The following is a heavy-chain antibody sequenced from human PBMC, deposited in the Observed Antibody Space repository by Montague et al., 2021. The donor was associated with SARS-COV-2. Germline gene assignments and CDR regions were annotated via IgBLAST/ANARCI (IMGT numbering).Heavy chain of an antibody. D-gene: IGHD2-21*01. CDR3: ARDVGAYSGRPGAFDI. V-gene: IGHV3-53*04. Sequence: SLILSCAASGLTVSANYMNWVRQAPVKGLKWVSVISGGDTTYYAXSVKGRFTISRHTSRNTLFLEMNSLTAEDTAVYYCARDVGAYSGRPGAFDIWGQGTLVTVAS. CDR1: GLTVSANY. J-gene: IGHJ3*02. CDR2: ISGGDTT.